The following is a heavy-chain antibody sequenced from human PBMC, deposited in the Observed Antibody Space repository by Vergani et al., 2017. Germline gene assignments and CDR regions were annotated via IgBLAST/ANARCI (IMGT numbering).Heavy chain of an antibody. CDR2: IYYSGST. CDR3: AGGSHADDRDPTELLHADNWFDP. Sequence: QLQLQESGPGLVKPSETLSLTCTVSGGSISSSSYYWGWIRQPPGKGLEWIRSIYYSGSTYYNPSLKSRVTVSVDTSKNQFSLKLSSVTAAYTAVCYCAGGSHADDRDPTELLHADNWFDPWGQGTLVTVSS. CDR1: GGSISSSSYY. D-gene: IGHD2-15*01. J-gene: IGHJ5*02. V-gene: IGHV4-39*07.